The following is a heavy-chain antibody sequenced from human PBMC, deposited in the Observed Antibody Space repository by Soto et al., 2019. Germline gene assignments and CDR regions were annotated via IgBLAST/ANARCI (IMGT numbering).Heavy chain of an antibody. CDR1: VGSISSYY. D-gene: IGHD1-7*01. Sequence: KTSETLSVTGNVSVGSISSYYWSWIRQPPGKGLEWIGYIYYSGSTNYNPSLKSRVTISVDTSKNQFSLKLSSVTAADTAVYYCARFNWNYAGDAFDIWGQGTMVTVSS. CDR2: IYYSGST. V-gene: IGHV4-59*01. J-gene: IGHJ3*02. CDR3: ARFNWNYAGDAFDI.